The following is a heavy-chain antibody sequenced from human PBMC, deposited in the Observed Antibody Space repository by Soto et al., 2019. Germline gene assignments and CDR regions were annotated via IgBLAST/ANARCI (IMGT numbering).Heavy chain of an antibody. CDR3: ARGKLGVLTMVRGVIIDY. D-gene: IGHD3-10*01. CDR1: GGTFSSYA. V-gene: IGHV1-69*01. CDR2: IIPIFGTA. Sequence: QVQLVQSGAEVKKPGSSVTVSCKASGGTFSSYAISWVRHAPGQGLAWMGGIIPIFGTANYAQKFQGRVTITADESTGTAYMELSSLRSEDTAVYYCARGKLGVLTMVRGVIIDYWGQGTLVTVSS. J-gene: IGHJ4*02.